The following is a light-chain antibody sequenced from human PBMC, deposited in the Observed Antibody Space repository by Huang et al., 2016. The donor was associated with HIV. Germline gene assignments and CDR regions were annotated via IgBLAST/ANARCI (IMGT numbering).Light chain of an antibody. J-gene: IGKJ1*01. CDR2: DAS. V-gene: IGKV3-11*01. CDR1: QSVSSY. CDR3: QQRSNWPPWT. Sequence: EIVLTQSPATLSLSPGERATLSCRASQSVSSYLAWYQHKPGQAPRLLIYDASNRATGIPARFSGSGSGTDFTRTISSLEPEDFAVYYCQQRSNWPPWTFGQGTKVEIK.